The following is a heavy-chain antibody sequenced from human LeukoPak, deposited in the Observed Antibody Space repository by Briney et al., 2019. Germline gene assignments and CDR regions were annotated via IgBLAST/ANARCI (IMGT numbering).Heavy chain of an antibody. CDR3: ASAPITIFAVVID. CDR1: GSSVSGYY. J-gene: IGHJ4*02. V-gene: IGHV3-53*01. Sequence: GGSLRLSCAASGSSVSGYYMNWLRQAPGKGLEWVSIIYGGGSTYYADSVKGRFTISRDNSKNTVYLLMSSLRAEDTAVYYCASAPITIFAVVIDWGQGTLVTVSS. CDR2: IYGGGST. D-gene: IGHD3-3*01.